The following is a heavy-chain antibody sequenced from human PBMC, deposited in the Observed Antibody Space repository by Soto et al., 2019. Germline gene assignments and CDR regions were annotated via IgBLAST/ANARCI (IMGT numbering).Heavy chain of an antibody. D-gene: IGHD6-19*01. V-gene: IGHV4-34*01. J-gene: IGHJ1*01. CDR3: ARVKVQWLVRYFQH. CDR1: GGSFSGYY. CDR2: INHSGST. Sequence: NPSETLSLTCAVYGGSFSGYYWSWIRQPPGKGLEWIGEINHSGSTNYNPSLKSRVTISVDTSKNQFSLKLSSVTAADTAVYYCARVKVQWLVRYFQHWGQXTLVTVSS.